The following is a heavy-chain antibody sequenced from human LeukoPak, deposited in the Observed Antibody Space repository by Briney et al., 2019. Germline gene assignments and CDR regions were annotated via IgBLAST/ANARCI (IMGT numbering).Heavy chain of an antibody. J-gene: IGHJ4*02. Sequence: GGSLRLSCAASGFTFSSYAMSWVRQAPGKGLEWVSAISGSGGSTYYADSVKGRLTISRDNSKNTLYLQMNSLRAEDTAVYYCARSSKGVVPAAISGYFDYWGQGTLVTVST. CDR2: ISGSGGST. D-gene: IGHD2-2*02. V-gene: IGHV3-23*01. CDR1: GFTFSSYA. CDR3: ARSSKGVVPAAISGYFDY.